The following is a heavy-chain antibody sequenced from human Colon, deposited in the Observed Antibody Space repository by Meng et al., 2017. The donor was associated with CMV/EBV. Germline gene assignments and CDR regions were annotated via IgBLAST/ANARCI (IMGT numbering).Heavy chain of an antibody. D-gene: IGHD3-22*01. CDR1: GYTFTNYG. J-gene: IGHJ5*02. Sequence: ASVKVSCKASGYTFTNYGINWLRQAPGQGLEWMGWISAYNANTNYAQKLQGRVTMTTDTSTSTAYMELRSLRSDDTAVYYCARGGRGYFMHNWFDPWGLGTLVTVSS. CDR2: ISAYNANT. CDR3: ARGGRGYFMHNWFDP. V-gene: IGHV1-18*01.